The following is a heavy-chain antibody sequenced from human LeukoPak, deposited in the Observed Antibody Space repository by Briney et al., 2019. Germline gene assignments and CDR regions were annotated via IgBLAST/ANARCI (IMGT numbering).Heavy chain of an antibody. D-gene: IGHD3-10*01. CDR2: ISAYNGNT. CDR3: AREMDGSGSSPFDY. CDR1: GYTFTSYG. V-gene: IGHV1-18*04. J-gene: IGHJ4*02. Sequence: ASVKVSCKASGYTFTSYGISWVRQAPGQGLEWMGWISAYNGNTNYAQKLQGRVTMTTDTSTNTAYMELRSLRSDDTAVYYCAREMDGSGSSPFDYWGQGTLVTVSS.